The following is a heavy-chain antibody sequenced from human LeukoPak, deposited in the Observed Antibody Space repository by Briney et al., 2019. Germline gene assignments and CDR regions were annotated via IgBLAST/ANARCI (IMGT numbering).Heavy chain of an antibody. CDR1: GFTFSSDA. J-gene: IGHJ4*02. V-gene: IGHV3-23*01. CDR2: ISGSGGST. CDR3: AHARGYSYGNFDY. Sequence: GGSLRLSCAAPGFTFSSDAMSWVRQAPGKGLEWVSAISGSGGSTYYADSVKGRFTISRDNSKNTLYLQMNSLGAEDTAVYYCAHARGYSYGNFDYWGQGTLVTVSS. D-gene: IGHD5-18*01.